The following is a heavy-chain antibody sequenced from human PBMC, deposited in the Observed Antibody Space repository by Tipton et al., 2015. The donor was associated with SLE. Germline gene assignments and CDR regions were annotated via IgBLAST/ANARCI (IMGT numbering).Heavy chain of an antibody. D-gene: IGHD3-16*01. J-gene: IGHJ3*02. CDR1: GFTFDDYA. V-gene: IGHV3-43D*03. CDR2: ISWDGGST. CDR3: AKGSGGAFDI. Sequence: SLRLSCAASGFTFDDYAMHWVRQAPGKGLEWVSLISWDGGSTYYADSVKGRFTISRDNSKNSLYLQMNSLRAEDTALYYCAKGSGGAFDIWGQGTMVTVSS.